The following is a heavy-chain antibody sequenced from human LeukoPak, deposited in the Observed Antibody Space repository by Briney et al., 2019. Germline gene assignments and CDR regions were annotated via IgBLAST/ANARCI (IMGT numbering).Heavy chain of an antibody. J-gene: IGHJ3*01. CDR1: GFTFSSYS. D-gene: IGHD2-15*01. Sequence: GGSLRLSCAASGFTFSSYSMNWVRQAPGKGLEWVSYISSSSTIYYADSVKGRFTISRDNAKNSLYLQMNNLRAEDTAVYYCAREVGSPAVRSAFDLWGRGTVVTVSS. V-gene: IGHV3-48*01. CDR3: AREVGSPAVRSAFDL. CDR2: ISSSSTI.